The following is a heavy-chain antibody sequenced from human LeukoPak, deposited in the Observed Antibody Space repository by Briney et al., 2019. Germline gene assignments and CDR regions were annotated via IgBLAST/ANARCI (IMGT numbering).Heavy chain of an antibody. D-gene: IGHD2-8*01. CDR1: GGSFSDYY. J-gene: IGHJ4*02. CDR3: ARAPLYRYCTNDVCPYYFDY. Sequence: SETLSLTCAVYGGSFSDYYWIWIRQPPGKGLEWIGKINHSGSTNYNPSLKSRVTISVDTSKNQFSLKLSSVTAADTAVYYCARAPLYRYCTNDVCPYYFDYWGQGTLVTVSS. V-gene: IGHV4-34*01. CDR2: INHSGST.